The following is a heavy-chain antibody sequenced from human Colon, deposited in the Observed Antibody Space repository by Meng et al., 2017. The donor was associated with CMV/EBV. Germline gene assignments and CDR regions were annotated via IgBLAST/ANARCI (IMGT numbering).Heavy chain of an antibody. CDR3: CQQLSSLFVDV. Sequence: SETLSLTCTVAGGAINSGDYYWGWIRQPPGKGLECIGSLYYGANTYYNPSLMSRVTISLDTSKNQLSLKLSSVTAADTAVYYCCQQLSSLFVDVWGQGTTVTVSS. CDR2: LYYGANT. J-gene: IGHJ6*02. CDR1: GGAINSGDYY. V-gene: IGHV4-39*07. D-gene: IGHD6-13*01.